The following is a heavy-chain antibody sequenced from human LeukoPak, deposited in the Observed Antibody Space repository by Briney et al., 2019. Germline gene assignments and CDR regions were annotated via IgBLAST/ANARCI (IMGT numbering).Heavy chain of an antibody. CDR3: ARMGWYASDY. Sequence: GGSLRLSCAVSGFTFSDYHMTWIRQAPGKGLEWVSNIRTTGTTIYYSDSVKGRFTISRDNAKNSLYLQMKSLRAEDTAVYYCARMGWYASDYWGQGTLVTVSS. D-gene: IGHD6-19*01. J-gene: IGHJ4*02. CDR2: IRTTGTTI. V-gene: IGHV3-11*01. CDR1: GFTFSDYH.